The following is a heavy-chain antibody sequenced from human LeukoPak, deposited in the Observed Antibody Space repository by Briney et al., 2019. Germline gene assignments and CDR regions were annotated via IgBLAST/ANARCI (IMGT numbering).Heavy chain of an antibody. CDR3: ARDHIAVAGTGVDY. CDR2: ISAYNGNT. CDR1: GYTFTSYG. V-gene: IGHV1-18*01. J-gene: IGHJ4*02. D-gene: IGHD6-19*01. Sequence: AAVKVSCKASGYTFTSYGISWVRQAPGQGLEWMGWISAYNGNTNYAQKLQGRVTMTTDTSTSTAYMELRSLRSDDTAVYYCARDHIAVAGTGVDYWGQGTLVTVSS.